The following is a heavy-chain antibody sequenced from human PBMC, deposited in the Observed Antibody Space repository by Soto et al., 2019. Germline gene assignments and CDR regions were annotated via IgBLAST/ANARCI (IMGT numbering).Heavy chain of an antibody. V-gene: IGHV4-39*01. CDR2: TFYSGNT. CDR1: GASMTKNNHY. CDR3: ARNSIWRSSYGPFGMDV. D-gene: IGHD2-21*01. Sequence: SETLSLTCTVSGASMTKNNHYWAWIRQPPGKGLEWIATTFYSGNTYYNPSLKSRVTVSVDTSNNQFSLKLSSVTAADSAVYFCARNSIWRSSYGPFGMDVWGQGTTVTVSS. J-gene: IGHJ6*02.